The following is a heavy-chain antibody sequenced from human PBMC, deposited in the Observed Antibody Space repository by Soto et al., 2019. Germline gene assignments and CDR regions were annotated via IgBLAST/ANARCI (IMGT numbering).Heavy chain of an antibody. CDR1: GGSFSGYY. Sequence: QVQLQQWGAGLLKPSETLSLTCAVYGGSFSGYYWSWIRQPPGKGLEWIGEINQSGSTNYNPSLTSRVTISVATYMNQFALTLSAVSAAGTAVHYFGRRKLDYWGQGTLVTVSS. V-gene: IGHV4-34*01. CDR3: GRRKLDY. J-gene: IGHJ4*02. CDR2: INQSGST.